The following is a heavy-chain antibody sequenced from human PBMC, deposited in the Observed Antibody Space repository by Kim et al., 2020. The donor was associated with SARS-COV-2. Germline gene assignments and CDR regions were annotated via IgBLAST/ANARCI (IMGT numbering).Heavy chain of an antibody. CDR3: ARVSPDAFDI. V-gene: IGHV3-72*01. CDR2: TT. J-gene: IGHJ3*02. Sequence: TTEYAASVKGRFTISRDDSKNSLYLQMNSLKTEDTAVYYCARVSPDAFDIWGQGTMVTVSS.